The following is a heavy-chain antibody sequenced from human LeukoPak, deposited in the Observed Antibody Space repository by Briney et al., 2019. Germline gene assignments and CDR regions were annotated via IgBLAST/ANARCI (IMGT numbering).Heavy chain of an antibody. V-gene: IGHV3-23*01. D-gene: IGHD6-19*01. CDR2: INDNSGTR. CDR1: GFAFSNYA. CDR3: ANPIIWGLAVTADFFDL. Sequence: GGSLRLSCAASGFAFSNYAMSWVRQPPGKGLEWVAAINDNSGTRYYAASVRGRFTISRDNSKNTVYLQMNTLRDEDTAVYYCANPIIWGLAVTADFFDLWGQGTLVGVSS. J-gene: IGHJ5*01.